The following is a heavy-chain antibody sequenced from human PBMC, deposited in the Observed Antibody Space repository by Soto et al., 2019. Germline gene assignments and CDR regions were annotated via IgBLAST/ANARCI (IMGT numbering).Heavy chain of an antibody. V-gene: IGHV4-31*02. Sequence: PSETLCLTWTVSGGYIGSGGYCWSWIRQNPGKGLEWIWYIYYSGRTYYNPSLKSRVTISVQTSKNQFSLKLSSVTAADTAVYYCARAPSKDPSTVTTTPGLIRFDYWGQGTLVTVSS. D-gene: IGHD4-17*01. CDR3: ARAPSKDPSTVTTTPGLIRFDY. CDR1: GGYIGSGGYC. J-gene: IGHJ4*02. CDR2: IYYSGRT.